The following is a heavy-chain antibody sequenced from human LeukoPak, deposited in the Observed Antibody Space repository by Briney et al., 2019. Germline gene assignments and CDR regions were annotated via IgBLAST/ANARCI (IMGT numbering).Heavy chain of an antibody. D-gene: IGHD2-15*01. CDR3: ARDPQDCSGGSCYAGLYYMDV. CDR1: GYTFTGYY. Sequence: ASVKVSCKASGYTFTGYYMHWVRQAPGQGLEWMGWINPNSGGTNYAQKFQGRVTMTRDTSISTAYMELSRLRPDDTAVYYCARDPQDCSGGSCYAGLYYMDVWGKGTTVTVSS. V-gene: IGHV1-2*02. J-gene: IGHJ6*03. CDR2: INPNSGGT.